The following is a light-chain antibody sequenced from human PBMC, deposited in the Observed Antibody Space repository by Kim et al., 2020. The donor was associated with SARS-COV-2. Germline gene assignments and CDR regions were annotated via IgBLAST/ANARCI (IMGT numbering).Light chain of an antibody. Sequence: GRSTPISCTGTGSDVGGYNYVSWYQQHPGKAPKLMIYDVSNRPSGVSNRFSGSKSGNTASLTISGLQAEDEADYYCSSYTSSSTWVFGGGTQLTVL. CDR2: DVS. CDR3: SSYTSSSTWV. CDR1: GSDVGGYNY. V-gene: IGLV2-14*03. J-gene: IGLJ3*02.